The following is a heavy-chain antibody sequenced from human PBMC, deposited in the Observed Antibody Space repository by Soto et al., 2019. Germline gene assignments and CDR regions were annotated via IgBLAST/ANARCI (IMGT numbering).Heavy chain of an antibody. CDR3: AREFVAGSYYYYGMDV. CDR1: GGSISSGGYY. CDR2: IYYSGST. V-gene: IGHV4-31*11. D-gene: IGHD6-19*01. Sequence: SETLSLTCAVSGGSISSGGYYWSWIRQHPGKGLEWIGYIYYSGSTYYNPSLKSRVTISVDTSKNQFSLKLSSVTAADTAVYYCAREFVAGSYYYYGMDVWGQGTTVTVSS. J-gene: IGHJ6*02.